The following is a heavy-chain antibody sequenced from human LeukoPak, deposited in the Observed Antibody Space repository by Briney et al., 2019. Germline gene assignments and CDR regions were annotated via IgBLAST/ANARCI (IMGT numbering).Heavy chain of an antibody. J-gene: IGHJ6*02. D-gene: IGHD2-15*01. CDR3: ARVLFRVSRCSGLDV. CDR2: INEFEGEK. V-gene: IGHV3-7*01. CDR1: GFNFGTYW. Sequence: GGSLRLSCAVSGFNFGTYWMTWVRQAPGKGLEWVANINEFEGEKHYADAVKGRFSISRDNAKNSVYLQMDSLRDEDTGVYFCARVLFRVSRCSGLDVWGQGTTVTVSS.